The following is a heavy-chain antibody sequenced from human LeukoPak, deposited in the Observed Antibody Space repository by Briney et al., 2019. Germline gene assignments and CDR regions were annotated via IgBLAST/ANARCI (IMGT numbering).Heavy chain of an antibody. CDR3: ARARTYCSGGSCYLLGP. CDR1: GYTFTGYY. D-gene: IGHD2-15*01. Sequence: ASVKVSCKASGYTFTGYYMHWVRQAPGQGLEWMGWINPNSGGTNYAQKFQGRVTMTRDTSISTAYMELSRLRSDDTAVYYCARARTYCSGGSCYLLGPWGQGTLVTVSS. V-gene: IGHV1-2*02. CDR2: INPNSGGT. J-gene: IGHJ5*02.